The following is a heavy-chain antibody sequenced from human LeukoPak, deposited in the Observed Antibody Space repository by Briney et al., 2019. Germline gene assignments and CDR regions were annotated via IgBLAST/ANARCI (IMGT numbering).Heavy chain of an antibody. V-gene: IGHV1-18*01. J-gene: IGHJ6*02. Sequence: ASVKVSCKASDYTFTSYGISWVRQAPGQGLEWMGWISAYNGNTNYAQKLQGRVTMTTDTSTSTAYMELRSLRSDDTAVYYCARVDSGWYRGFYYYGMDVWGQGTTVTVSS. CDR3: ARVDSGWYRGFYYYGMDV. CDR2: ISAYNGNT. D-gene: IGHD6-19*01. CDR1: DYTFTSYG.